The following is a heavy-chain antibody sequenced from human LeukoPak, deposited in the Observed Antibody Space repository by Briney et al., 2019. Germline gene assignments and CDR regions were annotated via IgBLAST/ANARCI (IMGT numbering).Heavy chain of an antibody. CDR2: IDPSDSYT. D-gene: IGHD6-13*01. CDR1: GYSLTSYW. CDR3: ARRDRSSSWYPNYYYYGMDV. Sequence: PGESLKISCKGSGYSLTSYWISWVRQMPGKGLEWMGRIDPSDSYTNYSPSFQGHVTISADKSISTAYLQWSSLKASDTAMYYCARRDRSSSWYPNYYYYGMDVWGKGTTVTVSS. V-gene: IGHV5-10-1*01. J-gene: IGHJ6*04.